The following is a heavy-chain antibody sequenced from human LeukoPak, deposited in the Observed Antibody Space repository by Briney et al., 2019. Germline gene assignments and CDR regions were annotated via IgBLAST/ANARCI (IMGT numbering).Heavy chain of an antibody. D-gene: IGHD1-26*01. CDR2: INPNSGGT. CDR1: GGTFSSYA. V-gene: IGHV1-2*02. CDR3: ARVKGREILPPPH. Sequence: ASVKVSCKASGGTFSSYAINWVRQAPGQGLEWMGWINPNSGGTNYAQKFQGRVTMTRDTSISTAYMELSRLRSDDTAVYYCARVKGREILPPPHGGKGTLVTVSS. J-gene: IGHJ4*02.